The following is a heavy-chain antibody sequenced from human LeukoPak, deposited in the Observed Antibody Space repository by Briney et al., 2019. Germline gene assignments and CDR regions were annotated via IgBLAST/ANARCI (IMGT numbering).Heavy chain of an antibody. Sequence: GESLKISCKGSGYSFTSYWIGWVRQMPGKGLEWMGIIYPGDSDTRYSPSFQGQVTISADKSISTAYLQWSSLKASDTAMYSCATYSYSSGWYPYYYYGMDVWGKGTTVTVSS. CDR2: IYPGDSDT. CDR1: GYSFTSYW. V-gene: IGHV5-51*01. D-gene: IGHD6-19*01. J-gene: IGHJ6*04. CDR3: ATYSYSSGWYPYYYYGMDV.